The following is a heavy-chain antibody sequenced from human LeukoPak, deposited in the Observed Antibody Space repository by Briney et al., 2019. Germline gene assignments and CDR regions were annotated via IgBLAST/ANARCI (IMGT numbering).Heavy chain of an antibody. CDR2: ISNDGTNK. V-gene: IGHV3-30*03. D-gene: IGHD4-23*01. Sequence: PGGSLRLSCAASGLSFSDYGMHWVRQAPGKGLECVALISNDGTNKFYVDPVKGRFTISRDNSQNTLYLQMDSLTTDDTAVYYCARDWARGNSYYVDYWGQGTLVTVSS. CDR1: GLSFSDYG. J-gene: IGHJ4*02. CDR3: ARDWARGNSYYVDY.